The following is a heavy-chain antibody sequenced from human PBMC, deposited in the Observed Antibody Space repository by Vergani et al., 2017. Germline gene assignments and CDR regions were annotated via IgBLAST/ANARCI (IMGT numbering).Heavy chain of an antibody. J-gene: IGHJ3*01. CDR2: IDVKGKS. CDR1: GAAFNSYQ. V-gene: IGHV4-34*01. D-gene: IGHD3-3*01. CDR3: VRRDFWVGPRTFDF. Sequence: QVQLHQWGAGLLKTSETLSPTCAVSGAAFNSYQWTWIRQSPGRGLEGIGEIDVKGKSICNPTLKSRVTISVDNSKRHFSLHVTSVTAADSAMYYCVRRDFWVGPRTFDFWGAGTPVTVSS.